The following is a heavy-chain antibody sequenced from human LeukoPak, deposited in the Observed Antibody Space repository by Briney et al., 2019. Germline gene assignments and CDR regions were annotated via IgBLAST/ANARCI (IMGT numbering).Heavy chain of an antibody. D-gene: IGHD3-9*01. J-gene: IGHJ4*02. CDR3: ARDQGGGRLVMGY. V-gene: IGHV4-39*07. CDR2: IYYSGST. Sequence: PSETLSLTCTVSGGSISSGSYYWGWIRQPPGKGLEWIANIYYSGSTYYNPSLKSRVTISVDTSKNQFSLKLSSVTAADTAVYYCARDQGGGRLVMGYWGQGTLVTVSS. CDR1: GGSISSGSYY.